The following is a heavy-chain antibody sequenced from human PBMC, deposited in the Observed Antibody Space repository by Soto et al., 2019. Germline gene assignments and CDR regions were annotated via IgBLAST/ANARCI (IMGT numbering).Heavy chain of an antibody. J-gene: IGHJ4*02. CDR3: ARDGYSSGFDY. CDR1: GFTFSRHS. D-gene: IGHD6-25*01. CDR2: ISTTSSYI. Sequence: GGSLRLSCAASGFTFSRHSLNWVRQAPGKGLEWVSSISTTSSYIYYADSVKGRFTISRDNAKNSLYLQMDSLRAEDTAVYYCARDGYSSGFDYWGQGALVTVS. V-gene: IGHV3-21*01.